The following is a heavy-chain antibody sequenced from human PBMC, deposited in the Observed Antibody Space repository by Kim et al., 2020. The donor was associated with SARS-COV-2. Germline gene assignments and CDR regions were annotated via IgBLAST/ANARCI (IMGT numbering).Heavy chain of an antibody. CDR1: GGTFSSYA. D-gene: IGHD1-20*01. Sequence: SVKVSCKASGGTFSSYAISWVRQAPGQGLEWMGRIIPILGIANYAQKFQGRVTITADKSTSTAYMELSSLRSEDTAVYYCASPLTGTGSDAFDIWGQGTMVAVSS. CDR3: ASPLTGTGSDAFDI. V-gene: IGHV1-69*04. J-gene: IGHJ3*02. CDR2: IIPILGIA.